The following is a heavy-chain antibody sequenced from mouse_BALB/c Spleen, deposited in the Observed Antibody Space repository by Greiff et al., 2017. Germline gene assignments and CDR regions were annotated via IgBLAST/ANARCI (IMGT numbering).Heavy chain of an antibody. V-gene: IGHV5-6*01. CDR1: GFTFSSYG. Sequence: EVMLVESGGDLVKPGGSLKLSCAASGFTFSSYGMSWVRQTPDKRLEWVATISSGGSYTYYPDSVKGRFTISRDNAKNTLYLQMSSLKSEDTAMYYCASYYRYFDYWGQGTTLTVSS. J-gene: IGHJ2*01. D-gene: IGHD2-14*01. CDR3: ASYYRYFDY. CDR2: ISSGGSYT.